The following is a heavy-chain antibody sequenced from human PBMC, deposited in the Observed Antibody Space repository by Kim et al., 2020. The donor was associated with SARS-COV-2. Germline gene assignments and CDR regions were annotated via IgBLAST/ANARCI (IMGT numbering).Heavy chain of an antibody. CDR1: GGSFSGYY. Sequence: SETLSLTCAVYGGSFSGYYWSWIRQPPGKGLEWIGEINHSGSTNYNPSLKSRVTISVDTSKNQFSLKLSSVTAADTAVYYCARSRRGDGYRDWGQGTRVT. CDR2: INHSGST. J-gene: IGHJ4*02. D-gene: IGHD5-12*01. CDR3: ARSRRGDGYRD. V-gene: IGHV4-34*01.